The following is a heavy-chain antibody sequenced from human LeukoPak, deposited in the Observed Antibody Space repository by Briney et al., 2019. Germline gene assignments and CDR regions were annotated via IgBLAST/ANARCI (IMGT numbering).Heavy chain of an antibody. CDR2: ISSDAGNT. CDR1: GFTFSNYA. J-gene: IGHJ3*02. V-gene: IGHV3-23*01. CDR3: AKARGLIGGAFDI. D-gene: IGHD3-22*01. Sequence: GGSLRLSCAASGFTFSNYAMSWVRQAPGKGLEWVSAISSDAGNTYYTDSLKGRFTISRDNSKNSLYLLMNSLTTEDTALYYCAKARGLIGGAFDIWGRGTMVTVSS.